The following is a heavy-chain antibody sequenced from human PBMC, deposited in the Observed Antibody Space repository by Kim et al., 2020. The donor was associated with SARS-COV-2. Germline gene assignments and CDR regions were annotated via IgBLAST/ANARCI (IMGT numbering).Heavy chain of an antibody. V-gene: IGHV3-23*01. Sequence: ADSVKGRFTISRDNAKNTLYRQLYSLRAEDTAVYYCAIVASKLRFLNFEYWGQGTLVTVSP. D-gene: IGHD3-3*01. CDR3: AIVASKLRFLNFEY. J-gene: IGHJ4*02.